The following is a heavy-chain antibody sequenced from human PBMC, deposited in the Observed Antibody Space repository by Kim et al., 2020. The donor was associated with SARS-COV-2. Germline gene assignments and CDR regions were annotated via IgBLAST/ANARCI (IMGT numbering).Heavy chain of an antibody. Sequence: VKGRLPISRDDSKNTAYLQMNSLKTEDTAVYYCTRPVLYGDYSSFRGMDVWGQGTTVTVSS. J-gene: IGHJ6*02. CDR3: TRPVLYGDYSSFRGMDV. V-gene: IGHV3-73*01. D-gene: IGHD4-17*01.